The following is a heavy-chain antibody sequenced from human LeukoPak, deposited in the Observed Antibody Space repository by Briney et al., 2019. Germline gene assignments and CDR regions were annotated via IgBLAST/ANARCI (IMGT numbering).Heavy chain of an antibody. CDR2: INHSGST. J-gene: IGHJ4*02. CDR1: GGSFSGYY. CDR3: AGRMATTQIKGSFDY. V-gene: IGHV4-34*01. D-gene: IGHD5-24*01. Sequence: SETLSLTCAVYGGSFSGYYWSWIRQPPGKGLEWIGEINHSGSTNYNPSLKSRVTISVDTSKNQFSLKLSSVTAADTAVYYCAGRMATTQIKGSFDYWGQGTLVTVSS.